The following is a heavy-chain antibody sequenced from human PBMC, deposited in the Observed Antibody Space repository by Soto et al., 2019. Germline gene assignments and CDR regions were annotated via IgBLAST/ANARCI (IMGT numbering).Heavy chain of an antibody. CDR3: ARLVGLAGSYLPGINWFDP. CDR1: GYTFTSYG. CDR2: ISAYNGNT. D-gene: IGHD1-26*01. J-gene: IGHJ5*02. V-gene: IGHV1-18*01. Sequence: QVQLVQSGAEVKKPGASVKVSCKASGYTFTSYGISWVRQAPGQGLEWMGWISAYNGNTNYAQKLQGRVTMTTDTSTSTAYMELRSLRSDDTAVYYCARLVGLAGSYLPGINWFDPWGQGTLVTVSS.